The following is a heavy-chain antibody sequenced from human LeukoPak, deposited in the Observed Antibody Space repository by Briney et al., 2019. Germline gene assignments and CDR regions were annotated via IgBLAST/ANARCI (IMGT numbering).Heavy chain of an antibody. V-gene: IGHV5-51*01. CDR3: GRVGSLGGATSHPIDY. D-gene: IGHD3-16*01. CDR1: GYSFTTYW. J-gene: IGHJ4*02. CDR2: IYPGDSDS. Sequence: PGESLKISCKGSGYSFTTYWIAWVRQMPGKGLEWMGIIYPGDSDSTYSPSFQGQVTISADKFISTAYLQWSSLKASDTAMYYCGRVGSLGGATSHPIDYGGQGPLVTVSS.